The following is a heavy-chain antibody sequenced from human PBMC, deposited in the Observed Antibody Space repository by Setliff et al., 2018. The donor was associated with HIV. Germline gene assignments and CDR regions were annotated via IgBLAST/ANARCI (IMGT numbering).Heavy chain of an antibody. V-gene: IGHV4-38-2*02. J-gene: IGHJ4*02. CDR1: SYSISSGYY. CDR3: AREQFGGSYKSKVDY. Sequence: SETLSLTCSVSSYSISSGYYWGWIRQPPGKGLEWIGNIYQSGSTFYNPSLKSRVTMSVDTSKNQFSLKLDSVTAADTAVYYCAREQFGGSYKSKVDYWGQGTLVTVSS. CDR2: IYQSGST. D-gene: IGHD1-26*01.